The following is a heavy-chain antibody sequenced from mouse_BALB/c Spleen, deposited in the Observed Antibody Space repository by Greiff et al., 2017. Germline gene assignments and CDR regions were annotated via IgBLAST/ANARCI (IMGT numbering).Heavy chain of an antibody. CDR2: IWAGGST. CDR1: GFSLTSYG. D-gene: IGHD1-1*01. V-gene: IGHV2-9*02. Sequence: VQLVESGPGLVAPSQSLSITCTVSGFSLTSYGVHWVRQPPGKGLEWLGVIWAGGSTNYNSALMSRLSISKDNSKSQVFLKMNSLQTDDTAMYYCARDRDYGSKPFAYWGQGTLVTVSA. J-gene: IGHJ3*01. CDR3: ARDRDYGSKPFAY.